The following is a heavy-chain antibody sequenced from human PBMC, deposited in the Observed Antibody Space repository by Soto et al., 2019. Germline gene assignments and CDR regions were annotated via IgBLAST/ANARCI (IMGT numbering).Heavy chain of an antibody. J-gene: IGHJ6*02. CDR2: INPNSGGT. V-gene: IGHV1-2*02. CDR1: GYTFTDYY. CDR3: ARDQSPSSGWPGMDV. D-gene: IGHD6-19*01. Sequence: ASVKVSCKASGYTFTDYYMHWVRQAPGQGLEWMGWINPNSGGTSYAQKFQGRVTMTRDTSISTAYMELNRLRSDDTAVYYCARDQSPSSGWPGMDVWGQGTTVTVSS.